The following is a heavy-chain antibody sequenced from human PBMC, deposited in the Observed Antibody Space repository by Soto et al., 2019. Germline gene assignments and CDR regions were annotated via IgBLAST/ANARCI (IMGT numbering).Heavy chain of an antibody. CDR3: ARDGYSNYDYYYGMDV. CDR2: VIPIFGKA. CDR1: GGTFSSYS. V-gene: IGHV1-69*13. J-gene: IGHJ6*02. Sequence: GSSVKGSCKASGGTFSSYSISWVRQAPGQGLEWMGGVIPIFGKANYAQKFQGRVTITAEESTSTAYMELSSLRSEDTAVYYCARDGYSNYDYYYGMDVWGQGTTVTVSS. D-gene: IGHD4-4*01.